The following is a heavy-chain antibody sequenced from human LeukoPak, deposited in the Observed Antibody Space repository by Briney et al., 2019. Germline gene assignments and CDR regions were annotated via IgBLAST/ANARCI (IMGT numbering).Heavy chain of an antibody. V-gene: IGHV4-59*11. CDR1: GASITSHY. CDR3: ARATTAYCTGGICPNFDY. CDR2: IYYSGST. J-gene: IGHJ4*02. D-gene: IGHD2-8*02. Sequence: SEALSLTCSVSGASITSHYWSWVRQPPRKGLEWIWYIYYSGSTNYNPSLQSRVTMSVDTSENQFSPKLSSVTAADTAVYYCARATTAYCTGGICPNFDYWGQGTLVTVSS.